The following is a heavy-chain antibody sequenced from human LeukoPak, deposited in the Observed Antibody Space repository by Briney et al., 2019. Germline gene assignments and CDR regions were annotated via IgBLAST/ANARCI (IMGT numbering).Heavy chain of an antibody. V-gene: IGHV4-59*08. CDR3: ARALVVPAAMQYYFDY. J-gene: IGHJ4*02. Sequence: SETLSLTCTVSGGSISSYYWNWIRQPPGKGLEWIGYIYYSGSTNYNPSLKSRVIISIDTSKNQFPLKLSSVTAADTAVYYCARALVVPAAMQYYFDYWGQGTLVTVSS. CDR2: IYYSGST. CDR1: GGSISSYY. D-gene: IGHD2-2*01.